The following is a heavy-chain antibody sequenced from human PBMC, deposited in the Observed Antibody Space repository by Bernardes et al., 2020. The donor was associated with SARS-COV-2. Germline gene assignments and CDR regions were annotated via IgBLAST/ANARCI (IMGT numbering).Heavy chain of an antibody. Sequence: GSLSLSCAASGFTFSDYDMNWVRQAPGKGLEWVSFIGRSGSHKYYADSLKGRFTISRDNAKNSLYLQMNNLRVEDTAVYYCARDVGGTDWRFGFDVWGPGTIVHVSS. CDR1: GFTFSDYD. V-gene: IGHV3-21*06. CDR2: IGRSGSHK. D-gene: IGHD3-9*01. J-gene: IGHJ3*01. CDR3: ARDVGGTDWRFGFDV.